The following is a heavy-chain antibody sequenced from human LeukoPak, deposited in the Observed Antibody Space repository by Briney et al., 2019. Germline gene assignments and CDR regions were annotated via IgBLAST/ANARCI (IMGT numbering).Heavy chain of an antibody. V-gene: IGHV3-74*01. CDR3: ARCVFFEGYAFDI. J-gene: IGHJ3*02. Sequence: GGSLRLSCAASGFTFSSYWMHWVRQAPGKGLVWVSRINSDGSSTSYADSVKGRFTISRDNAKNTLYLQMNSLRAEDTAVYYCARCVFFEGYAFDIWGQGTMVTVSS. CDR2: INSDGSST. CDR1: GFTFSSYW. D-gene: IGHD3-10*02.